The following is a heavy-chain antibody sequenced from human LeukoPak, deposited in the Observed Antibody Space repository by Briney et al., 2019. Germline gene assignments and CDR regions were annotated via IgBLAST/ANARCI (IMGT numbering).Heavy chain of an antibody. CDR3: AAMVRGLYYYYYGMDV. D-gene: IGHD3-10*01. CDR2: IYFSGST. J-gene: IGHJ6*02. V-gene: IGHV4-30-2*06. CDR1: GGSISSGGYY. Sequence: SETLSLTCTVSGGSISSGGYYWSWIRQSPGKGLEWIGYIYFSGSTYYNPSLKSRVTISVDRSKNQFSLRLSSVTAADTAVYYCAAMVRGLYYYYYGMDVWGQGTTVTVSS.